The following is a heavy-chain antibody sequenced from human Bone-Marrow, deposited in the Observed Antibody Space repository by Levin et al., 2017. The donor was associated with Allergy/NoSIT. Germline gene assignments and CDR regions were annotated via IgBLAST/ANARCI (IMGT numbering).Heavy chain of an antibody. D-gene: IGHD3-10*01. CDR1: GFTFSSYA. Sequence: PGGSLRLSCAASGFTFSSYAMSWVRQAPGKGLEWVSAISGSGGSTYYADSVKGRFTISRDNSKNTLYLQMNSLRAEDTAVYYCAKTPSLWFGEFCDYWGQGTLVTVSS. J-gene: IGHJ4*02. CDR3: AKTPSLWFGEFCDY. CDR2: ISGSGGST. V-gene: IGHV3-23*01.